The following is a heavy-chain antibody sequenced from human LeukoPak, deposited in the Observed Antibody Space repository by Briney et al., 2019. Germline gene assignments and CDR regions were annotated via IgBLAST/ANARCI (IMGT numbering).Heavy chain of an antibody. CDR3: AELGITMIGGV. CDR1: GFTFNNYW. J-gene: IGHJ6*04. V-gene: IGHV3-7*01. CDR2: INLDGSDK. D-gene: IGHD3-10*02. Sequence: PGGSLRLSCAASGFTFNNYWMTWVRQAPGKGLEWVGNINLDGSDKYYGDSVKGRFTISRDNAKNSLYLQMNSLRAEDTAVYYCAELGITMIGGVWGKGTTVTISS.